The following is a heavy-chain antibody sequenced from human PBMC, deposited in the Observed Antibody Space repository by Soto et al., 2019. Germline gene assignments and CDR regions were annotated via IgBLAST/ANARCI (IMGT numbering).Heavy chain of an antibody. CDR1: GASISSGDYF. CDR3: AREKGYIAGPKHFDY. CDR2: IYDSGSS. D-gene: IGHD5-12*01. V-gene: IGHV4-30-4*01. Sequence: SETLSLTCTVSGASISSGDYFWSWIRQSPGKGLQWIGYIYDSGSSYYNPSLKSRVTMSVDTSKNQFSLKLSSVTAAATAVYYCAREKGYIAGPKHFDYWGQGTLVTVSS. J-gene: IGHJ4*02.